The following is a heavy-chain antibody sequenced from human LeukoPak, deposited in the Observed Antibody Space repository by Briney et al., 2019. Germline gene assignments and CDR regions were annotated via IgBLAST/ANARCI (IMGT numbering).Heavy chain of an antibody. V-gene: IGHV3-11*01. CDR1: GFTFGDYY. CDR2: INSSGRTI. D-gene: IGHD6-19*01. CDR3: AKDNRRHYTSGPNPDSLH. J-gene: IGHJ4*02. Sequence: PGGSLRLSCTASGFTFGDYYMTWIRQAPGKGPEWLAYINSSGRTIYYADSVRGRFTISRDNATNSLYLQMDSLRVEDTAFYYCAKDNRRHYTSGPNPDSLHWGQGALVTVSS.